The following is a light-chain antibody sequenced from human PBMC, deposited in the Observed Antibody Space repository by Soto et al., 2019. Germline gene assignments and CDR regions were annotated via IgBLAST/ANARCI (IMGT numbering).Light chain of an antibody. J-gene: IGKJ1*01. CDR2: DSS. Sequence: EIVLTQSPATLSLSPGERATVSCRTSQSVSSYLAWYQQKPGQAPRLLIYDSSNRATGIPARFSGSGSGTDFTLTISSLEPEDFATYFCQQGFSTPWTFGQGTTVEIK. CDR1: QSVSSY. V-gene: IGKV3-11*01. CDR3: QQGFSTPWT.